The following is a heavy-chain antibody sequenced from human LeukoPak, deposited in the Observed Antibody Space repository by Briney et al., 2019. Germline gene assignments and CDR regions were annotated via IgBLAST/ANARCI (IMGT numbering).Heavy chain of an antibody. CDR2: ISSSGSTI. CDR1: GFTFSSYE. J-gene: IGHJ4*02. V-gene: IGHV3-48*03. CDR3: ARPPYPSEYSSGWSYLNRFDC. Sequence: QAGGSLRLSCAASGFTFSSYEMNWVRQAPGKGLEWVSYISSSGSTIYYADSVKGRFTISRDNSKNTLYLQMNSLRAEDTAVYYCARPPYPSEYSSGWSYLNRFDCWGQGTLVTVSS. D-gene: IGHD6-19*01.